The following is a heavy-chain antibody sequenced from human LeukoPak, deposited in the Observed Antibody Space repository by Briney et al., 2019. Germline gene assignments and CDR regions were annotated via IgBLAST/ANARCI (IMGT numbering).Heavy chain of an antibody. CDR1: GFTFSSYG. Sequence: GRSLRLSCAASGFTFSSYGMHWVRQAPGKGLEWVAVISYDGGNTFYADSVKGRFTISTDNSKNTMYVQMNSRSAEDTAVYYRSNGAQQLVTYSFVDWCQGTLVTVSS. CDR2: ISYDGGNT. V-gene: IGHV3-30*18. J-gene: IGHJ4*02. D-gene: IGHD6-13*01. CDR3: SNGAQQLVTYSFVD.